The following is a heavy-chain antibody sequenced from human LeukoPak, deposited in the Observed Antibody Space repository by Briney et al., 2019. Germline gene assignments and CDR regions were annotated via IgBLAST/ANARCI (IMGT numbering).Heavy chain of an antibody. CDR1: GLTFSNYW. CDR3: ARSGYGEYFQH. J-gene: IGHJ1*01. V-gene: IGHV3-74*01. D-gene: IGHD5-12*01. CDR2: IKSDGSST. Sequence: GGSLRLSCTASGLTFSNYWMHWVRQAPGKGLVWVSRIKSDGSSTIYADSVKGRFTISRDNAKNTVDLQMNSLSAEDTAVYYCARSGYGEYFQHWGQGTLVTVSS.